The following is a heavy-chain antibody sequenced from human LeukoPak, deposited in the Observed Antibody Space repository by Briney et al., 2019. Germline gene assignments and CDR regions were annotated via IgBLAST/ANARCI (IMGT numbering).Heavy chain of an antibody. Sequence: PSETLSLTCAVYGGSFSGYYWSWIRQPPGKGLEWIGEINHSRSTNYNPSLKSRVTISVDTSKNQFSLKLSSVTAADTAVYYCARGRGVYDYVWGSYRPFDYWGQGTLVTVCS. CDR2: INHSRST. D-gene: IGHD3-16*02. V-gene: IGHV4-34*01. CDR1: GGSFSGYY. J-gene: IGHJ4*02. CDR3: ARGRGVYDYVWGSYRPFDY.